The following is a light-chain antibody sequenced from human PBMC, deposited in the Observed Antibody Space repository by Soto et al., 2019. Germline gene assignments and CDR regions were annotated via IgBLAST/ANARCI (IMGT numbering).Light chain of an antibody. Sequence: DIQMTQSPSTLSASVGDRVTITCRASQSINSWLAWYQQKPGKAPKLLIYTASSLESGVPSRFSGSGSGTEFTLTISSLQPDDFATYYCQQYNSYSLTFGEGTKVEIK. J-gene: IGKJ4*01. V-gene: IGKV1-5*03. CDR3: QQYNSYSLT. CDR2: TAS. CDR1: QSINSW.